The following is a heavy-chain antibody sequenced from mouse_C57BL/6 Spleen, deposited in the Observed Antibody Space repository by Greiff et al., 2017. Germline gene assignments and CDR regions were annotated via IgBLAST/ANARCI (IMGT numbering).Heavy chain of an antibody. Sequence: QVQLQQPGTELVKPGASVKLSCKASGYTFPSYWMHWVKPRPGQGLEWIGNINPSNGGTNYNEKFKSKATLTVDKSSSTAYMQRSSLTSEDSAVYYCARADYYYGLAYWGQGTLVTVSA. CDR3: ARADYYYGLAY. CDR2: INPSNGGT. J-gene: IGHJ3*01. D-gene: IGHD1-1*01. CDR1: GYTFPSYW. V-gene: IGHV1-53*01.